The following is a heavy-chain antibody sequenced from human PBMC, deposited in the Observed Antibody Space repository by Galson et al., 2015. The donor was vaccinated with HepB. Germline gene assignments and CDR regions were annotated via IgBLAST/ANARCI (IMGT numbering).Heavy chain of an antibody. J-gene: IGHJ5*02. Sequence: PALVKPTQTLTLTCTFSGFSLSTSGVGVGWIRQPPGKALEWLALIYWDDDKRYSPSLKSRLTITEDTSKNQVVLTMTNMDPVDTATYYCAHSIAARHIWAPSWFNPWGQGTLVTVSS. CDR1: GFSLSTSGVG. V-gene: IGHV2-5*02. CDR3: AHSIAARHIWAPSWFNP. D-gene: IGHD6-6*01. CDR2: IYWDDDK.